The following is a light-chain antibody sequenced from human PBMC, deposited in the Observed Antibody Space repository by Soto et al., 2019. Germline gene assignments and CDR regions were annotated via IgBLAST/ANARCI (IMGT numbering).Light chain of an antibody. V-gene: IGKV1-5*01. J-gene: IGKJ2*01. CDR1: QSISSW. CDR2: DAS. CDR3: QQYNSYSVYT. Sequence: DIQMTQSPSTQSASVGDRVTITCRASQSISSWLAWYQQKPGKAPKLLIYDASSLESGVPSRFSGSGSGTEFTLTISSLQPDDFATYYCQQYNSYSVYTFGQGTKVDIK.